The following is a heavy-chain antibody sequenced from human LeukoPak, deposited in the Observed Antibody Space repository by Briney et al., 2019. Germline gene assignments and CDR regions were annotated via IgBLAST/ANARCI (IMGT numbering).Heavy chain of an antibody. CDR3: ARNGDCSSTSCYYYYYMDV. V-gene: IGHV3-21*01. D-gene: IGHD2-2*01. CDR2: ITSSSSYI. Sequence: GGSLRLSCVASGFTFNTYNMNWVRQAPGRGLEWVSSITSSSSYIYYADSVKGRFTISRDNAKNTLYLQMNSLRAEDTAVYYCARNGDCSSTSCYYYYYMDVWGKGTTVTVSS. CDR1: GFTFNTYN. J-gene: IGHJ6*03.